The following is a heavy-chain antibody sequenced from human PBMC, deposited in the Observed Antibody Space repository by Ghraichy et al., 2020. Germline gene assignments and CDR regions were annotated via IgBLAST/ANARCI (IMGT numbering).Heavy chain of an antibody. J-gene: IGHJ4*02. D-gene: IGHD5-12*01. Sequence: GGSLRLSCSASGFTFSSYAMHWVRQAPGKGLEYVSAISSNGGSTYYADSVKGRFTISRDNSKNTLYLQMSSLRAEDTAVYYCVKDSAEGGPALVDPTNWGQGTLVTVSS. CDR1: GFTFSSYA. CDR3: VKDSAEGGPALVDPTN. CDR2: ISSNGGST. V-gene: IGHV3-64D*06.